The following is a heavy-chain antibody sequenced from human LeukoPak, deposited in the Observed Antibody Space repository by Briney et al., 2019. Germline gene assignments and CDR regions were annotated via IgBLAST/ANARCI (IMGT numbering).Heavy chain of an antibody. J-gene: IGHJ4*02. D-gene: IGHD6-6*01. CDR3: VRVSRALAAFFDY. Sequence: ASVKVSCKASGYTFTSYGISWVRQAPGQGLEWMGWINTDTGNPTYAQGFTGRYVFSLDSSVTTSYLQIDNLKAEDTAVYYCVRVSRALAAFFDYWGQGTLVTVSS. CDR1: GYTFTSYG. V-gene: IGHV7-4-1*01. CDR2: INTDTGNP.